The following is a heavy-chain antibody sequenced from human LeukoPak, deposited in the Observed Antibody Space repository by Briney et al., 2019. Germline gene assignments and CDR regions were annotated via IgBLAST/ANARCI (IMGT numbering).Heavy chain of an antibody. V-gene: IGHV4-39*01. Sequence: SETLSLTCTVSGGSISSSSYYWGWIRQPPGKGLEWIGSIYYSGSTYYNPSLKSRVTISVDTSKNQFSLKLSSVTAADTAVYYCARVLGAVAAQRFDPWGQGTLVTVSS. J-gene: IGHJ5*02. CDR2: IYYSGST. CDR3: ARVLGAVAAQRFDP. CDR1: GGSISSSSYY. D-gene: IGHD6-19*01.